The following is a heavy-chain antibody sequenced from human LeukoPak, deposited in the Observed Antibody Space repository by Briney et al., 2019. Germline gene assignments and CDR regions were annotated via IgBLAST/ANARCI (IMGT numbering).Heavy chain of an antibody. CDR2: INSDGSST. V-gene: IGHV3-74*01. CDR3: ARAPLSSSWYNDY. D-gene: IGHD6-13*01. Sequence: GGSLRLSCAASGFTFSSYWMHWVRQAPGKGLVWVSRINSDGSSTSYADSVKGRFTISRDNAKNTLYLQMNSLRAEDTAVYYCARAPLSSSWYNDYWGQGTLVTLSS. CDR1: GFTFSSYW. J-gene: IGHJ4*02.